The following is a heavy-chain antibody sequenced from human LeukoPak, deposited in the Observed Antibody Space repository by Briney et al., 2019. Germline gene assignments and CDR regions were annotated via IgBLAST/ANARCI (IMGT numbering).Heavy chain of an antibody. D-gene: IGHD6-13*01. CDR1: GGSISSGSYF. V-gene: IGHV4-61*02. CDR3: AAAYSGSWYSDDAFDI. Sequence: SETLSLTCTVSGGSISSGSYFWSWIRQPAGKGLEWIGRIYTNGSTNYNPSLKSRVTISVDTSKDKISLKLSSVTAADTAVYYCAAAYSGSWYSDDAFDIWGQGTMVTVSS. J-gene: IGHJ3*02. CDR2: IYTNGST.